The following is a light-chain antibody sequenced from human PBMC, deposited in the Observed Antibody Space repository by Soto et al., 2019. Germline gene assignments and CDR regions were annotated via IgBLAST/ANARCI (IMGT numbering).Light chain of an antibody. J-gene: IGKJ5*01. CDR3: QQRNSWPPIT. CDR1: QSVRTY. V-gene: IGKV3-11*01. CDR2: DAS. Sequence: EIVLTQSPVTLSLSPGEKATLSCRASQSVRTYLAWYQVKPGQAPRLLIYDASSRASGVPARFSGSGSGTDFTLTISSLEPEDFALYYCQQRNSWPPITFGQGTRPEI.